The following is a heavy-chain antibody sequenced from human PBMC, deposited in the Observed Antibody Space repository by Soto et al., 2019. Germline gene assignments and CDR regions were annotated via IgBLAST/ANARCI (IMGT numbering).Heavy chain of an antibody. D-gene: IGHD6-19*01. CDR1: GGTFSSYA. Sequence: QVQLVQSGAEVKKPVSSVKVSCKASGGTFSSYAISWVRQAPGQGLEWMGGIIPIFGPANYAQKFQGRVTITADESTSTDYMELSRMRSEDTAVYYCARGAVAVTVGVFDYWGQGTLVTVSS. V-gene: IGHV1-69*01. CDR2: IIPIFGPA. CDR3: ARGAVAVTVGVFDY. J-gene: IGHJ4*02.